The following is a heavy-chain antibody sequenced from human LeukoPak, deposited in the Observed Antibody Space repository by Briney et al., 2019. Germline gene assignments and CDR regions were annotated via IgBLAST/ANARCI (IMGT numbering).Heavy chain of an antibody. CDR2: ISAYNGNT. Sequence: ASVKVSCKASGYTFTSYGISWVRQAPGQGLDLMGWISAYNGNTNYAQKLQGRVTMTTDTSTSTAYMELRSLRSDDTAVYYCARDKGYSSGWRHYYYYGMDVWGQGTTVTVSS. V-gene: IGHV1-18*01. J-gene: IGHJ6*02. CDR3: ARDKGYSSGWRHYYYYGMDV. CDR1: GYTFTSYG. D-gene: IGHD6-19*01.